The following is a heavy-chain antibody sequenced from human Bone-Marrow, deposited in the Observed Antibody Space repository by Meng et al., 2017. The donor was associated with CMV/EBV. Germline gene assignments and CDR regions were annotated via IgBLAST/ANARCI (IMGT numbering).Heavy chain of an antibody. CDR1: GFTFNNYG. V-gene: IGHV3-48*04. J-gene: IGHJ4*02. D-gene: IGHD6-19*01. Sequence: GGSLRLSCAASGFTFNNYGMHWVRQAPGKGLEWVSYISSGSSTIYYADSVKGRFTISRDNAKNSLYLQMNSLRAEDTAVYYCARATYSSAWYVDYWGQGTLVTVSS. CDR3: ARATYSSAWYVDY. CDR2: ISSGSSTI.